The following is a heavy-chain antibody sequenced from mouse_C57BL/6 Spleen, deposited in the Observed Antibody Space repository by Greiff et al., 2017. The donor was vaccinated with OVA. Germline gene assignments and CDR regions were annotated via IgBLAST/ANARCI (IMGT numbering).Heavy chain of an antibody. J-gene: IGHJ4*01. V-gene: IGHV3-6*01. D-gene: IGHD2-5*01. CDR1: GYSITSGYY. Sequence: EVKLEESGPGLVKPSQSLSLTCSVTGYSITSGYYWNWIRQFPGNKLEWMGYISYDGSNNYNPSLKNRISITRDTSKNQFFLKLNSVTTEDTATYYCARGDYSNYGDYYYAMDYWGQGTSVTVSS. CDR2: ISYDGSN. CDR3: ARGDYSNYGDYYYAMDY.